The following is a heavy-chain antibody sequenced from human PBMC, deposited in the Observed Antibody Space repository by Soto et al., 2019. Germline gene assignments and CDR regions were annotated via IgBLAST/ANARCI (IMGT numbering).Heavy chain of an antibody. CDR3: ARVLGVVHYYYYYMDV. J-gene: IGHJ6*03. V-gene: IGHV1-18*01. D-gene: IGHD2-15*01. CDR1: GYTFTSYG. Sequence: ASVKVSCKASGYTFTSYGISWVRQAPGQGLEWMGWISAYNGNTNYAQKLQGRVTMTTDTSTSTAYMELRSLRSDDTAVYYCARVLGVVHYYYYYMDVWGKGTTVTVSS. CDR2: ISAYNGNT.